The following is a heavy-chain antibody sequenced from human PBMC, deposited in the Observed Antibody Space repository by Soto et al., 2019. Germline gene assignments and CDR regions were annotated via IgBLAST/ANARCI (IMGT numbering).Heavy chain of an antibody. J-gene: IGHJ4*02. Sequence: GGSLRLSCEASGFTFTSYAMSWFRQAPGKGLEWVSATSGSGDTTYYADSVKGRFTISRDNSEKRLYLQMNSLRAEDTAVYYCAKMVHGGYVSYFDSWGQGTLVTVS. D-gene: IGHD5-12*01. CDR1: GFTFTSYA. CDR3: AKMVHGGYVSYFDS. V-gene: IGHV3-23*01. CDR2: TSGSGDTT.